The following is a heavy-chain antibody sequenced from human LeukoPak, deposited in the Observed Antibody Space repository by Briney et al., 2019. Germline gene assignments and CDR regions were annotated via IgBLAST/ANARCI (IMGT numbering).Heavy chain of an antibody. D-gene: IGHD3-22*01. CDR1: GLTFSSYG. CDR2: IWYDGSNK. J-gene: IGHJ4*02. CDR3: AREGGLYYYDSSGYYEYFDY. V-gene: IGHV3-33*01. Sequence: GGSLRLSCAASGLTFSSYGMHWVRQAPGRGLEWVAVIWYDGSNKYYADSVKGRFTISRDNSKNTLYLQMNSLRAEDTAVYYCAREGGLYYYDSSGYYEYFDYWGQGTLVTVSS.